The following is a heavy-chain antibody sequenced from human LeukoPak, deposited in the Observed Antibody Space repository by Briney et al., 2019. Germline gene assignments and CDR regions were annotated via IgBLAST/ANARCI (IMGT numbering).Heavy chain of an antibody. CDR2: ISGSGGST. CDR3: AKGYYDYVWGSYYFDY. J-gene: IGHJ4*02. D-gene: IGHD3-16*01. V-gene: IGHV3-23*01. CDR1: LFTSSSYA. Sequence: PGGSLRLSCVASLFTSSSYAMSWVRQAPGKGLEWVSAISGSGGSTYYADSVKGRFTISRDNSRDTLYLQMNSLRAEDTAVYYCAKGYYDYVWGSYYFDYWGQGTLVTVS.